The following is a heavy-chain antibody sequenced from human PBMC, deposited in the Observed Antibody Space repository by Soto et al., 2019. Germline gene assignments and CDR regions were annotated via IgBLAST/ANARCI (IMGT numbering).Heavy chain of an antibody. CDR3: ARQGSEPYYYGMDV. D-gene: IGHD1-26*01. CDR1: GYSFTIYW. Sequence: GESLKISCKGSGYSFTIYWISWVRQMPGKGLEWMGRIDPSDSYTNYSPSFQGHVTISADKSISTAYLQWSSLKASDTAMYYCARQGSEPYYYGMDVWGQGTTVTVSS. CDR2: IDPSDSYT. J-gene: IGHJ6*02. V-gene: IGHV5-10-1*01.